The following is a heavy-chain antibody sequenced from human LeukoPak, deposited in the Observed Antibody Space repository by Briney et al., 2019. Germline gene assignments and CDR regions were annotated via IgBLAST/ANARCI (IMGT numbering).Heavy chain of an antibody. D-gene: IGHD6-19*01. CDR2: IIPIFGTA. Sequence: PVKVSCKXSGGTFSSYAISWVRQAPGQGLEWMGRIIPIFGTANYAQKFQGRVTITTDESTSTAYMELSSLRSEDTAVYYCARDSSGWFFDYWGQGTLVTVSS. CDR3: ARDSSGWFFDY. V-gene: IGHV1-69*05. J-gene: IGHJ4*02. CDR1: GGTFSSYA.